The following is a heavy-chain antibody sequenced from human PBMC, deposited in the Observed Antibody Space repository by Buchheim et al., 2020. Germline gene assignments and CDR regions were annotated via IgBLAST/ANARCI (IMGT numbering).Heavy chain of an antibody. V-gene: IGHV1-46*03. J-gene: IGHJ4*02. Sequence: QVHLVQSGAEVKKPGASVKVSCKASGYTFTSYHMHWVRQAPGQGLEWMGIIHPSDGFARYAQTFQGRVTMTRHTSTNTVYMELSSLRFEDTAVYYCARDRGGSWSSDYWGQGTL. CDR2: IHPSDGFA. CDR1: GYTFTSYH. D-gene: IGHD2-15*01. CDR3: ARDRGGSWSSDY.